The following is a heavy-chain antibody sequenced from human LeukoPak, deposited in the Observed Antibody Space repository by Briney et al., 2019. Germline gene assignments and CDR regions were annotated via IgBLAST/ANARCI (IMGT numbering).Heavy chain of an antibody. Sequence: PGGSLRLSCAASGFTFSSYAMHWVRQAPGKGLEYVSAISSNGGSTYYADSVKGRFTISRDNSKNTLYLQMSRLRAEDTAVYYCVKSAPYMTTVTTDQTWGQGTLVTVSS. CDR1: GFTFSSYA. J-gene: IGHJ4*02. D-gene: IGHD4-17*01. CDR3: VKSAPYMTTVTTDQT. V-gene: IGHV3-64D*09. CDR2: ISSNGGST.